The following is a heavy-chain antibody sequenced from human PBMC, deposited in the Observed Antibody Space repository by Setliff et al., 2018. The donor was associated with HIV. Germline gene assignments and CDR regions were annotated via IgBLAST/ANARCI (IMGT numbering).Heavy chain of an antibody. V-gene: IGHV4-39*07. Sequence: PSETLSLTCTVSGGSISSSNYYWGWIRQPPGKGLEWIGSIYYSGSTYSNPSLKSRVTISVDTSKNQFSLKLSFVTAADTAVYYCARANFWSGYYGYWGQGTLVTVSS. CDR1: GGSISSSNYY. J-gene: IGHJ4*02. CDR2: IYYSGST. D-gene: IGHD3-3*01. CDR3: ARANFWSGYYGY.